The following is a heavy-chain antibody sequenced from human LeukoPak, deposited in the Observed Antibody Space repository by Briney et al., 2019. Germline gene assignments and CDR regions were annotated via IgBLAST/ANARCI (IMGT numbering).Heavy chain of an antibody. V-gene: IGHV4-34*01. CDR3: ARINLPYSSSWYEGDY. Sequence: SETLSLTCAVYGGSFSGYYWSWIRQPPGKGLEWIGEINHSGSTNYNPSLKSRVTISVDTSKNQFSLKLSSVTAADTAVYYCARINLPYSSSWYEGDYWGQGTLVTVSS. J-gene: IGHJ4*02. CDR1: GGSFSGYY. D-gene: IGHD6-13*01. CDR2: INHSGST.